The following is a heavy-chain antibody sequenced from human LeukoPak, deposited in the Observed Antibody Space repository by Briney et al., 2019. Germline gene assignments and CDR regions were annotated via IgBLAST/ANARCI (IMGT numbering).Heavy chain of an antibody. V-gene: IGHV3-7*04. CDR1: GFTLSSYW. J-gene: IGHJ4*02. CDR2: IKQDGGEK. CDR3: AGRGDGNLYYFDH. Sequence: GGSLRLSCAASGFTLSSYWMSWVRQAPGKGLEWVANIKQDGGEKYYVDSVKGRFTISRDNAKNSLYLQMNRLRPEDTAVYYCAGRGDGNLYYFDHWGQGTLVTASS. D-gene: IGHD5-24*01.